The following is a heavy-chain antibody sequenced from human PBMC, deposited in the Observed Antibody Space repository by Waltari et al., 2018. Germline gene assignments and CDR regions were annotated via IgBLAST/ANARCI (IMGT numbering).Heavy chain of an antibody. CDR1: GGSIRSHY. CDR2: IYYSGST. CDR3: ARKGSSWYPDGMDV. V-gene: IGHV4-59*11. Sequence: QVQLQESGPGLVKPSETLSLTCTVSGGSIRSHYWSWIRQPPGKGLEWIGYIYYSGSTNYNPSLKSRVTISVDTSKNQFSLKLSSVTAADTAVYYCARKGSSWYPDGMDVWGQGTTVTVSS. J-gene: IGHJ6*02. D-gene: IGHD6-13*01.